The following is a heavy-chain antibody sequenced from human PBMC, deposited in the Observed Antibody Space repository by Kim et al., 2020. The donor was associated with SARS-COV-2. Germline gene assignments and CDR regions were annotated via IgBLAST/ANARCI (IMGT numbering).Heavy chain of an antibody. CDR3: ARAQVAGVFYYGMDV. CDR1: GFTFSSYW. V-gene: IGHV3-7*01. J-gene: IGHJ6*02. Sequence: GGSLRLSCAASGFTFSSYWMSWVRQAPGKGLEWVANIKQDGSEKYYVDSVKGRFTISRDNAKNSLYLQMNSLRAEDTAVYYCARAQVAGVFYYGMDVWGQGTTVTVSS. D-gene: IGHD6-19*01. CDR2: IKQDGSEK.